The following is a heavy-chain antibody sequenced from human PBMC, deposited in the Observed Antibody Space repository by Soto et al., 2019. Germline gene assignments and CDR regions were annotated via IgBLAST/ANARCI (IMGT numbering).Heavy chain of an antibody. CDR2: IRSKAYGGTT. CDR3: TRDEGMTTVTTFDY. J-gene: IGHJ4*02. Sequence: GGSLRLSCTASGFTFGDYAMSWFRQAPGKGLEWVGFIRSKAYGGTTEYAASVKGRFTISRDDSKSIAYLQMNSLKTEDTAVYYCTRDEGMTTVTTFDYWGQGTLVTVSS. CDR1: GFTFGDYA. D-gene: IGHD4-17*01. V-gene: IGHV3-49*03.